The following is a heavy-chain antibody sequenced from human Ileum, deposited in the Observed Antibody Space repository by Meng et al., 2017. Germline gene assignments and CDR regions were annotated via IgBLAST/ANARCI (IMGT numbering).Heavy chain of an antibody. CDR2: IPHRGSS. J-gene: IGHJ1*01. CDR1: GDSITNLNW. CDR3: LRGSGGSV. Sequence: QVQLRESGPALVKPSETQSLTCAVSGDSITNLNWRAWVRQPPGKGLEWIGEIPHRGSSAYNPSLKSRVSMSIDKSKNQFSLKLTSVTAADTAVYHCLRGSGGSVWGQGTLVTVSS. D-gene: IGHD3-10*01. V-gene: IGHV4-4*02.